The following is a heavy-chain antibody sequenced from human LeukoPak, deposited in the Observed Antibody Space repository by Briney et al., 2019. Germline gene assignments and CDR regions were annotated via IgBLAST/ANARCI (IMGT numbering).Heavy chain of an antibody. CDR1: GFTFSSYW. CDR2: IKQDGSEK. V-gene: IGHV3-7*01. J-gene: IGHJ4*02. D-gene: IGHD2-2*01. Sequence: GGSLRLSCAASGFTFSSYWMSWVRQAPGKGLEWVANIKQDGSEKYYVDSVKGRFTISRDNAKNPLYLQMNSLRAEDTAVYYCARTPTVPAAMFCFDYWGQGTLVTVSS. CDR3: ARTPTVPAAMFCFDY.